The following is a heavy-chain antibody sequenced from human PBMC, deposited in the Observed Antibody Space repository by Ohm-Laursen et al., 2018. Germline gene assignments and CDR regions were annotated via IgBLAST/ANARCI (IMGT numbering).Heavy chain of an antibody. J-gene: IGHJ6*02. CDR1: GFTFSNYE. V-gene: IGHV3-48*03. Sequence: SLRLSCAAPGFTFSNYEMNWVRQAPGKGLEWVSYISSGGINMYYADSVRGRFTISRDNARKSLFLQMNSLRAEDTAVYYCARNGENYYYGMDVWGQGTTVTVSS. CDR2: ISSGGINM. D-gene: IGHD3-10*01. CDR3: ARNGENYYYGMDV.